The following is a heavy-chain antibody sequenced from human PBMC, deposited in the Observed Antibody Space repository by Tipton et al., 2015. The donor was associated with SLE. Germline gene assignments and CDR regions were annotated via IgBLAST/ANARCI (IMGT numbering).Heavy chain of an antibody. Sequence: TLSLTCTVSGGSISSSSYYWGWIRQPPGKGLEWIGSIYYSGSTYYNPSLKSRVTISVDTSKNQFSLKLSSVTAADTAVYYCGRHKTATRAFEFWGQGTLVTVSS. D-gene: IGHD1-1*01. J-gene: IGHJ3*01. CDR3: GRHKTATRAFEF. V-gene: IGHV4-39*01. CDR1: GGSISSSSYY. CDR2: IYYSGST.